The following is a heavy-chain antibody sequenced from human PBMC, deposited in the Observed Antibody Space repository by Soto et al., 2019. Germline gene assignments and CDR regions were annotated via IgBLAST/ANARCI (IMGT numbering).Heavy chain of an antibody. CDR3: ARGAYCGGDCYSSDRGLTWFDP. CDR2: IYHSGST. CDR1: GGSISSSNW. J-gene: IGHJ5*02. D-gene: IGHD2-21*02. Sequence: TSETLSLTCAVSGGSISSSNWWSWVRQPPGKGLEWIGEIYHSGSTNYNPSLKSRVTISVDKSKNQFSLKLSSVTAAHTAVYYFARGAYCGGDCYSSDRGLTWFDPWGEETLVTVSS. V-gene: IGHV4-4*02.